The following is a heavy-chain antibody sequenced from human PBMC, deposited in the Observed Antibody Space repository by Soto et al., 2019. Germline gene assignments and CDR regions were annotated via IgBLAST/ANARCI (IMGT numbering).Heavy chain of an antibody. J-gene: IGHJ6*02. CDR3: AKPPSLGTVSIYYYYAMDG. CDR2: ISGSGGST. Sequence: EVQLLESGGGLVQPGGSLRLSCGASGFTFSSYAMSWVRQAPGKGLEWVSGISGSGGSTYYADSVKGRFTISRDNSKYTLYLQMNSLRAEDTAVYYCAKPPSLGTVSIYYYYAMDGWGHGTTVTVSS. D-gene: IGHD1-1*01. V-gene: IGHV3-23*01. CDR1: GFTFSSYA.